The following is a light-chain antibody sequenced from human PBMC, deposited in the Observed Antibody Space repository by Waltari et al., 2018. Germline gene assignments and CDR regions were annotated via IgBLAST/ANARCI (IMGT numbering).Light chain of an antibody. CDR2: LVS. V-gene: IGKV2-28*01. J-gene: IGKJ1*01. Sequence: DIGLTQSPLSLPVIPGGPASIPCRSSRSLLHSSGYTFLDWYVQKPGQAPQLLIYLVSDRASGVPDRFSGSGSGTDFTLKISRVEAEDVGLYYCMQARQTPWTFGQGTKVEIK. CDR1: RSLLHSSGYTF. CDR3: MQARQTPWT.